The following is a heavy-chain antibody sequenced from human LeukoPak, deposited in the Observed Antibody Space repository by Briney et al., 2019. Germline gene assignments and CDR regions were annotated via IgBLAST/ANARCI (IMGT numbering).Heavy chain of an antibody. J-gene: IGHJ4*02. CDR3: ARDAGGSSYYY. D-gene: IGHD1-26*01. CDR1: GFTFSSYE. Sequence: GSLRLSCAASGFTFSSYEMNWVRQAPGKGLEWIGEINHSGSTNYNPSLKSRVTISVDTSKNQFSLKLSSVTAADTAVYYCARDAGGSSYYYWGQGTLVTVSS. V-gene: IGHV4-34*01. CDR2: INHSGST.